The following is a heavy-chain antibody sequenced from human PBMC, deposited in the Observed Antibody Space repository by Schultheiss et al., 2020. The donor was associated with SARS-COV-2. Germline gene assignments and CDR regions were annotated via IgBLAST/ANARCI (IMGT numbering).Heavy chain of an antibody. Sequence: GGSLRLSCAASGFTFSSYAMSWVRQAPGKGLEWVANIKQDGSEKYYVDSVKGRFTISRDNAKNSLYLQMNSLRAEDTAVYYCARDSQGDYYFDYWGQGTLVTVSS. CDR3: ARDSQGDYYFDY. J-gene: IGHJ4*02. D-gene: IGHD3-16*01. CDR1: GFTFSSYA. CDR2: IKQDGSEK. V-gene: IGHV3-7*01.